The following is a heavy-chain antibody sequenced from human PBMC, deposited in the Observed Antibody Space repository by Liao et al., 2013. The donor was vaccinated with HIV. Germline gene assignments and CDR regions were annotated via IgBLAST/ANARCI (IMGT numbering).Heavy chain of an antibody. V-gene: IGHV4-4*07. CDR2: IYTSGT. Sequence: QVQLQESGPGLLKPSETLSLTCTVSGGSISSYYWNWIRQPAGKGLEWIGHIYTSGTNYNPSLKSRVTMSVDTSKNQFSLKLRSVTAVDTAVYFCARDLDDFWTGPLLYWGQGTLVTVSS. J-gene: IGHJ4*02. CDR1: GGSISSYY. CDR3: ARDLDDFWTGPLLY. D-gene: IGHD3/OR15-3a*01.